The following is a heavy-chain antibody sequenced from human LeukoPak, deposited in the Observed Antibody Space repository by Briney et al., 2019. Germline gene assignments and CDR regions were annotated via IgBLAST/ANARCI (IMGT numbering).Heavy chain of an antibody. V-gene: IGHV1-18*04. CDR1: GYTFTNYD. Sequence: GASVKVSCKASGYTFTNYDLNWVRQAPGQGLEWMGWISPYKGNTNYAQNLQGRVTMTTDTSTNTAYMELTRLRSDDTAVYYCAREGIAGNWFDPWGQGTLVTVSS. CDR3: AREGIAGNWFDP. D-gene: IGHD6-13*01. CDR2: ISPYKGNT. J-gene: IGHJ5*02.